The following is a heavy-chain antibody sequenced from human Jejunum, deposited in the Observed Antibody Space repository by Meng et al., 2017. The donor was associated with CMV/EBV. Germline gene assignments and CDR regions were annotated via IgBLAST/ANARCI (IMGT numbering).Heavy chain of an antibody. CDR3: VREKYCSGATCAYFDY. CDR1: EFSFRRYA. CDR2: ILSDGND. V-gene: IGHV3-30*03. Sequence: EFSFRRYAMHCVRQAPGKGLGWVARILSDGNDYCGDSVKGRFTISRDNFKNTVYLQMNSLRSDDTAIYYCVREKYCSGATCAYFDYWGQGTLVTVSS. D-gene: IGHD2-15*01. J-gene: IGHJ4*02.